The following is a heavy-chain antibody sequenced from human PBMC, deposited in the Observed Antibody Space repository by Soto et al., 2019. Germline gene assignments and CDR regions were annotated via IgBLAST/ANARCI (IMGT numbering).Heavy chain of an antibody. CDR1: GFTFSYYW. CDR2: IHSDGSST. CDR3: ARGDRGAFDL. V-gene: IGHV3-74*01. J-gene: IGHJ3*01. Sequence: EVQLVESEGGLVQPGVSLRLSCAASGFTFSYYWMHWVRQAPGQGLVWVSRIHSDGSSTTYADSVKGRFTISRDNAKNTLYLQMNSLSAEDTAVYYCARGDRGAFDLWGQGTMVTVSS. D-gene: IGHD2-21*02.